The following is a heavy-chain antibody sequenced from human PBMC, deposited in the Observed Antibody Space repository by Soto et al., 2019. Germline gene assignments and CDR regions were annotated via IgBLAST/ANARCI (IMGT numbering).Heavy chain of an antibody. Sequence: PGGSLILSCAASGFTFSSYTMTWVRQAPGKGPEWVSSISGNGESTKYADSVKGRFTISRDNSKNTLYLQINSLRAEDTAVYYCARSRIVIIVVFVPYFFDSWGQGALVTVSS. CDR2: ISGNGEST. CDR3: ARSRIVIIVVFVPYFFDS. D-gene: IGHD3-16*02. CDR1: GFTFSSYT. J-gene: IGHJ4*02. V-gene: IGHV3-23*01.